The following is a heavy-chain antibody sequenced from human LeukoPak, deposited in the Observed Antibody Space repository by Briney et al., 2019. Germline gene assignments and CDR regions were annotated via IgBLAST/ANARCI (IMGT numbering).Heavy chain of an antibody. CDR3: ARVSAVETV. CDR2: IYTSWST. V-gene: IGHV4-61*02. D-gene: IGHD1-1*01. J-gene: IGHJ4*02. CDR1: GGSISSGSYY. Sequence: SQTLSLTCTVSGGSISSGSYYWSWIRQPAGKGLEWIGRIYTSWSTNYNPSLKSRVTISVDTSKNQFSLKLSSVTAADTAVYYCARVSAVETVWGQGTLVTVSS.